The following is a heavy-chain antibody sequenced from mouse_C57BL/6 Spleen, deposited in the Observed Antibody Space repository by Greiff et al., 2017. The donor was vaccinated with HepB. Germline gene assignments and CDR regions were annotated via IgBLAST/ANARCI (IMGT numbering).Heavy chain of an antibody. V-gene: IGHV5-4*03. CDR2: ISDGGSYT. J-gene: IGHJ4*01. CDR1: GFTFSSYA. CDR3: ARGYGSYYYAMDY. D-gene: IGHD2-10*02. Sequence: EVKLVESGGGLVKPGGSLKLSCAASGFTFSSYAMSWVRQTPEKRLEWVATISDGGSYTYYPDNVKGRFTISRDNAKNNLYLQMSHLKSEDTAMYYCARGYGSYYYAMDYWGQGTSVTVSS.